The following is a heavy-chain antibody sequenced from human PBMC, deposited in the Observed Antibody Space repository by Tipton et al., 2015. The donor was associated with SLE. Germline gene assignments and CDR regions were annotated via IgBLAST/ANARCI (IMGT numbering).Heavy chain of an antibody. D-gene: IGHD1-1*01. J-gene: IGHJ4*02. CDR1: GGSISSYY. CDR2: IYYSGST. CDR3: ARGNSGFDY. V-gene: IGHV4-59*08. Sequence: TLSLTCTVSGGSISSYYWSWIRQPPGKVLEWIGYIYYSGSTNYNPSLKSRVTISVDTSKNQFSLKLSSVTAADTAVYYCARGNSGFDYWGQGNPVTVSS.